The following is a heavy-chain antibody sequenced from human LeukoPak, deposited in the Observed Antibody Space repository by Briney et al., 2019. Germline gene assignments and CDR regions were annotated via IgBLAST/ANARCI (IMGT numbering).Heavy chain of an antibody. J-gene: IGHJ5*02. V-gene: IGHV3-21*01. CDR2: ISSSSSYI. Sequence: GGSLRLSCAASGFTFSSYSVNWVRQAPGKGLDWVSSISSSSSYIYYADSVKGRFTISRDNAKNSLYLQMNSLRAEDTAVYYCARESWSGYSLFDPWGQGTLVTVSS. D-gene: IGHD5-18*01. CDR1: GFTFSSYS. CDR3: ARESWSGYSLFDP.